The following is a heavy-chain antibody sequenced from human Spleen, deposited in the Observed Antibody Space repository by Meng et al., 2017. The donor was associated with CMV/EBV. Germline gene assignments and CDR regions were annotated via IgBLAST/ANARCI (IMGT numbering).Heavy chain of an antibody. CDR3: ARDPEWLGQTPGLYGMDV. Sequence: GGSLRLSCAASGFTFSSYAMHWVRQAPGKGLEWVAVISYDGSNKYYADSVKGRFTISRDNSKNTLYLQMNSLRAEDTAVYYCARDPEWLGQTPGLYGMDVWGQGTTVTVSS. J-gene: IGHJ6*02. CDR2: ISYDGSNK. V-gene: IGHV3-30-3*01. CDR1: GFTFSSYA. D-gene: IGHD6-19*01.